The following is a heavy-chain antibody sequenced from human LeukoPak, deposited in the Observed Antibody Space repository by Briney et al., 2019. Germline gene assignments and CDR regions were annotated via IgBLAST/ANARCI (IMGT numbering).Heavy chain of an antibody. CDR2: IYYSGST. CDR3: ARDQSMWEPRTWFDP. V-gene: IGHV4-59*01. J-gene: IGHJ5*02. Sequence: PSETLSLTCTVSGGSISSYYWSWIRQPPGKGLEWIGYIYYSGSTNYNPSLKSRVTISVDTSKNQFSLKLSSVTAADTAVYYCARDQSMWEPRTWFDPWGQGTLVTVSS. CDR1: GGSISSYY. D-gene: IGHD1-26*01.